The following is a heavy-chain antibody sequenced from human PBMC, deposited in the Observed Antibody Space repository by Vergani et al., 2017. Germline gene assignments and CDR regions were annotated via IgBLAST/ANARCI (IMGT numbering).Heavy chain of an antibody. Sequence: VQLVESGGGVVQPGRSLRLSCAASGFTFSSYGMHWVRQAPGKGLEWVAVIWYDGSNKYYADSVKGRFTISRDNSKNTLYLQMNSLRAEDTAVYYCARDPAMVSVSGYYGMDVWGQGTTVTVSS. CDR1: GFTFSSYG. J-gene: IGHJ6*02. V-gene: IGHV3-33*01. CDR3: ARDPAMVSVSGYYGMDV. CDR2: IWYDGSNK. D-gene: IGHD5-18*01.